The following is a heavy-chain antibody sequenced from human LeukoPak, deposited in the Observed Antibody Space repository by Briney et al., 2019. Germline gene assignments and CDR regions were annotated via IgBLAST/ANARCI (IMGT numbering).Heavy chain of an antibody. CDR2: IKQDGSEK. D-gene: IGHD1-26*01. J-gene: IGHJ6*03. V-gene: IGHV3-7*01. CDR3: ARDRRILPYYYMDV. Sequence: GGSLRLSCAASGFTFSRYSLNWVRQAPGKGLEWVANIKQDGSEKYYVDSVKGRFTISRDNAKNSLYLQMNSLRAEDTAVYYCARDRRILPYYYMDVWGKGTTVTVSS. CDR1: GFTFSRYS.